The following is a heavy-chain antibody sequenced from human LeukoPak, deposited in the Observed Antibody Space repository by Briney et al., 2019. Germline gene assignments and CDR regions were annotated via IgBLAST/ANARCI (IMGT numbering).Heavy chain of an antibody. Sequence: GESPRISFKGSGYSFTSYWISWVRQMPGKGLEWMGRIDPSDSYTHYSPSFQGHVTISADKSISTAYLQWSSLKASDTAMYYCARQLIGGGRQVRDFDYWGQGTLVTVSS. D-gene: IGHD3-10*01. CDR3: ARQLIGGGRQVRDFDY. J-gene: IGHJ4*02. CDR2: IDPSDSYT. CDR1: GYSFTSYW. V-gene: IGHV5-10-1*01.